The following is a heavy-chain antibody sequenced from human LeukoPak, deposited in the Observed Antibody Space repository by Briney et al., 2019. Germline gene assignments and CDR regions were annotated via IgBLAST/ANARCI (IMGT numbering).Heavy chain of an antibody. D-gene: IGHD3-10*01. CDR3: ARTGLLWFGESPLDAFDI. CDR2: ISSSSSYI. Sequence: PGGSLRLSCAASGFTFSSYSMNWVRQAPGKGLEWVSSISSSSSYIYYADSVKGRFTISRDNAKNSLYLQMNSLRAEDTAVYYCARTGLLWFGESPLDAFDIWGQGTMVTVSS. J-gene: IGHJ3*02. V-gene: IGHV3-21*01. CDR1: GFTFSSYS.